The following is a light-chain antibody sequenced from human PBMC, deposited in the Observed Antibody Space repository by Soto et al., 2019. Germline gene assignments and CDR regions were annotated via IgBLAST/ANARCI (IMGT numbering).Light chain of an antibody. CDR1: SSNIGAGYD. J-gene: IGLJ2*01. Sequence: QSVLTQPPSVSGAPGQRVTISCTGGSSNIGAGYDVHWYQQLPGTAPKLLIYGNNNRPSGVPDRFSVSKSGTSASLAITGLQTLKEADYYSQSPVTSLRGAQGFGGGTTL. CDR3: QSPVTSLRGAQG. CDR2: GNN. V-gene: IGLV1-40*01.